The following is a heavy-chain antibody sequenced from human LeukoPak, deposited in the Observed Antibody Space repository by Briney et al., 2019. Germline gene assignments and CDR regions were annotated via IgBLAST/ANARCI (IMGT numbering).Heavy chain of an antibody. CDR3: ARVRGGSYYSLKDAFDI. Sequence: EASVKVSCKASGGTFSSYAISWVRQAPGQGLEWMGGIIPIFGTANYAQKFQGRVTITADKSTSTAYMELSSLRSEDTAVYYCARVRGGSYYSLKDAFDIWGQGTMVTVSS. V-gene: IGHV1-69*06. CDR1: GGTFSSYA. D-gene: IGHD1-26*01. J-gene: IGHJ3*02. CDR2: IIPIFGTA.